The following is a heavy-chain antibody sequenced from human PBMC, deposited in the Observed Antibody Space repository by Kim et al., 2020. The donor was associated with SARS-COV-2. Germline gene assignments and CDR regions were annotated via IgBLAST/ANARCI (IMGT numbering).Heavy chain of an antibody. CDR1: GFTFSDYY. J-gene: IGHJ6*02. CDR2: ISSSGSTI. CDR3: ARDRRYYYDSSGYSTLTYYYYGMDV. D-gene: IGHD3-22*01. Sequence: GGSLRLSCAASGFTFSDYYMSWIRQAPGKGLEWVSYISSSGSTIYYADSVKGRFTISRDNAKNSLYLQMNSLRAEDTAVYYCARDRRYYYDSSGYSTLTYYYYGMDVWGQGTTVTVSS. V-gene: IGHV3-11*01.